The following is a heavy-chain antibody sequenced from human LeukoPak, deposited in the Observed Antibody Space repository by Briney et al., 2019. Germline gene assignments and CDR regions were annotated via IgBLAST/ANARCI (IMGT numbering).Heavy chain of an antibody. CDR1: GGTFSSYA. D-gene: IGHD3-22*01. CDR3: ARDQSSMIADY. J-gene: IGHJ4*02. Sequence: ASVKVSCKASGGTFSSYAISWVRQAPGQGLEWMGRIIPILGIANYAQKFQGRVTITADKSTSTAYMELSSLRSEDTAVYYCARDQSSMIADYWGQGTLVTVSS. V-gene: IGHV1-69*04. CDR2: IIPILGIA.